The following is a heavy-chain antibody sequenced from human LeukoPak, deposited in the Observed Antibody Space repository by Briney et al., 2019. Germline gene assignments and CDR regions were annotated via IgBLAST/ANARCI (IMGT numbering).Heavy chain of an antibody. V-gene: IGHV3-23*01. CDR2: ISGSGGST. CDR3: AKDPRYCSSTSCYQDAFDI. Sequence: GGSLRLSCAASGFTVSSNYMSWVRQAPGKGLEWVSAISGSGGSTYYADSVKGRFTISRDNSKNTLYLQMNSLRAEDTAVYYCAKDPRYCSSTSCYQDAFDIWGQGTMVTVSS. CDR1: GFTVSSNY. J-gene: IGHJ3*02. D-gene: IGHD2-2*01.